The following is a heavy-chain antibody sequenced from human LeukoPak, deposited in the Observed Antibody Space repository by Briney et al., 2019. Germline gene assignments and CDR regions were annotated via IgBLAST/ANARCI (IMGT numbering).Heavy chain of an antibody. V-gene: IGHV1-8*01. CDR2: MNPNSGNT. J-gene: IGHJ6*02. D-gene: IGHD3-10*01. CDR1: GYTFTSYD. Sequence: ASVKVSCKASGYTFTSYDINWVRQATGQGLDWMGWMNPNSGNTGYPQKFQGRVTMTRNDSISTAYMELSSLRSEYTAVYYCARTVHFVVRGPRHKSFYGMDVWGQGTTVTVSS. CDR3: ARTVHFVVRGPRHKSFYGMDV.